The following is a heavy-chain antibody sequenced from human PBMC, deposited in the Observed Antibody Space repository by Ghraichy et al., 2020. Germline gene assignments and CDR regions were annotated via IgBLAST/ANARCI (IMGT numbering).Heavy chain of an antibody. Sequence: GGSLRLSCAASGFTFSSYAMSWVRQAPGKGLEWVSGISGSGGITYYADSVKGRFTISRDNSKNTLNLQMNSLRAEDTAIYYCAKEWGGSQPGFFFDYWGQGTLVTVSS. V-gene: IGHV3-23*01. J-gene: IGHJ4*02. CDR1: GFTFSSYA. D-gene: IGHD1-26*01. CDR3: AKEWGGSQPGFFFDY. CDR2: ISGSGGIT.